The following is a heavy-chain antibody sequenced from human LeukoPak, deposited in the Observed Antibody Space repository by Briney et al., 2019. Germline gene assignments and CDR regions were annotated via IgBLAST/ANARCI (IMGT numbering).Heavy chain of an antibody. CDR3: ARVYSSSWYEVGGYYYYMDV. V-gene: IGHV3-7*01. Sequence: GGSLRLSCAASGFTFSSYWMSWVRQAPGKGLEWVANIKQDGSEKYYVDSVKGRFTISRDNAKNSLYLQMDSLRAEDTAVYYCARVYSSSWYEVGGYYYYMDVWGKGTTVAVSS. D-gene: IGHD6-13*01. CDR1: GFTFSSYW. CDR2: IKQDGSEK. J-gene: IGHJ6*03.